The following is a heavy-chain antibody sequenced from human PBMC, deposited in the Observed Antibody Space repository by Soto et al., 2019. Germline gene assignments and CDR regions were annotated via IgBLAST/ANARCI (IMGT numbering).Heavy chain of an antibody. V-gene: IGHV3-74*03. CDR1: GFSFSSNW. J-gene: IGHJ4*02. Sequence: PGGSLILSCAASGFSFSSNWMHWVRRVPGRGLVWVSRINTDGSITQYMDSVKGRFTMSRDNAKNTLYLQMNSLRVEDTALYYCAKSPHYAVTTKGHFDYWGQGTLVTVSS. CDR2: INTDGSIT. D-gene: IGHD4-4*01. CDR3: AKSPHYAVTTKGHFDY.